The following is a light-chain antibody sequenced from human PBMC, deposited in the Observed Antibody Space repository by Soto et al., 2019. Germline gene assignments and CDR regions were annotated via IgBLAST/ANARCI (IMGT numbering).Light chain of an antibody. Sequence: DIQMTQSPSTLSASVGARVPITCRASQSVSNWLAWYQQKPGKAPKLLIYDVSSLESGVPSRFSGSGSGTDFTLTISSLQPEDFATYYCQQSYSTPLTFGGGTKVDIK. V-gene: IGKV1-5*01. CDR2: DVS. CDR3: QQSYSTPLT. J-gene: IGKJ4*01. CDR1: QSVSNW.